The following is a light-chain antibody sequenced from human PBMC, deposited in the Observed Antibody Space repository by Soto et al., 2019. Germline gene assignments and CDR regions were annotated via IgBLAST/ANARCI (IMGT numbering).Light chain of an antibody. CDR3: QAPDNWLGT. CDR2: GAS. V-gene: IGKV3D-15*03. J-gene: IGKJ4*02. CDR1: QSVGSSH. Sequence: MASCTESVSMSAVAGALHSSRASQSVGSSHLAWYPQKPGQAPRLLIYGASSRATGIPDRFSGSRSGAEFTLTSSIVQSEDFAVCYSQAPDNWLGTIGGGTKVDIK.